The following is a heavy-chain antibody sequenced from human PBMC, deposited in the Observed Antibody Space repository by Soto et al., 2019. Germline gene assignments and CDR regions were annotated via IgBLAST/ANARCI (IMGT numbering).Heavy chain of an antibody. D-gene: IGHD1-26*01. CDR2: LSYDGSNE. Sequence: QVQLVESGGGVVQPGRSLRLSCAASGFTFRFYPMHWVRQAPGKGLEWVAALSYDGSNESYPDSVKGRVTISRDNSNKTPYLQMNARRAEDTAVYYCTSVRKLREDSHYWGQGTLVTVSS. J-gene: IGHJ4*02. V-gene: IGHV3-30-3*01. CDR3: TSVRKLREDSHY. CDR1: GFTFRFYP.